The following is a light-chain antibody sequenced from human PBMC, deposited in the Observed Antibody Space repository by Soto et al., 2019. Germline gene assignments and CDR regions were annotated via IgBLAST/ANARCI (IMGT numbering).Light chain of an antibody. V-gene: IGLV2-14*01. CDR1: SSDVGGYNY. CDR3: SSYRSGGTFV. Sequence: QSALAQPTSVSGSPGQSIAISCTGTSSDVGGYNYVSWHQQHPGKAPKVLISVVSNRPSGVSNLFSGSKSGNTASLTISCLLAEDEADYYCSSYRSGGTFVFGVGTKLTVL. J-gene: IGLJ1*01. CDR2: VVS.